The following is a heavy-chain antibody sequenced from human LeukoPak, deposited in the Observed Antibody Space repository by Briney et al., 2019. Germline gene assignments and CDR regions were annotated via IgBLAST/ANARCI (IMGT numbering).Heavy chain of an antibody. D-gene: IGHD2-2*01. CDR2: DPEDGET. CDR3: ATFLVVPAARGWFDP. J-gene: IGHJ5*02. Sequence: DPEDGETIYAQKFQGRVTMTEDTSTDTAYMELSSLRSEDTAVYYCATFLVVPAARGWFDPWGQGTLVTVSS. V-gene: IGHV1-24*01.